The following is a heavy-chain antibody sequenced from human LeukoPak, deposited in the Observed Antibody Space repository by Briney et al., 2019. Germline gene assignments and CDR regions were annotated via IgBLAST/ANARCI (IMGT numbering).Heavy chain of an antibody. CDR3: AKDNFGLVPYCFDS. D-gene: IGHD2-21*01. V-gene: IGHV3-23*01. CDR2: IGGGGFNT. CDR1: GFTFTDYA. Sequence: GGSLRLSCVASGFTFTDYAMSWVRQPPGKGLEWVSSIGGGGFNTHYADSVKGRFSISRDTSTNTLYLEMNSLRADDSALYYCAKDNFGLVPYCFDSWGQGTLVTVSS. J-gene: IGHJ4*02.